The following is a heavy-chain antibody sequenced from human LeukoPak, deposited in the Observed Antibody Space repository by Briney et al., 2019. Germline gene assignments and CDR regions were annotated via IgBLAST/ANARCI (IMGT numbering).Heavy chain of an antibody. CDR1: GFTVSNNY. CDR3: VRKNQDFNAAFDI. J-gene: IGHJ3*02. V-gene: IGHV3-53*01. D-gene: IGHD1-14*01. Sequence: GGSLRLSCAASGFTVSNNYMSWVRQAPGKGLEWVSITYSDGNTNYAVSVKGRFTISRDTSQNTLSLQMNSLRAEDTAVYYCVRKNQDFNAAFDIWGHGTVVTVSS. CDR2: TYSDGNT.